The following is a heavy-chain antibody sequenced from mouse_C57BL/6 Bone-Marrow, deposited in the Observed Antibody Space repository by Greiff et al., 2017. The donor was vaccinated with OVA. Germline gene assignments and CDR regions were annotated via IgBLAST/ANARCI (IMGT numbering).Heavy chain of an antibody. V-gene: IGHV2-6*03. J-gene: IGHJ4*01. D-gene: IGHD2-3*01. CDR3: ARRSPIYDGYYVAMDY. Sequence: QVQLKESGPGLVAPSQSLSITCTVSGFSLTSYGVHWVRQPPGKGLEWLVVIWSDGSTTYNSALKSRLSISKDNSKSQVFLKMNSLQTDDTAMYYCARRSPIYDGYYVAMDYWGQGTSVTVSS. CDR1: GFSLTSYG. CDR2: IWSDGST.